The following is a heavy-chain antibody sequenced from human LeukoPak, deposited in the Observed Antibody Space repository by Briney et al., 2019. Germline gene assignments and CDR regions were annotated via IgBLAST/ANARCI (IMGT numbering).Heavy chain of an antibody. Sequence: PSETLSLTCTVSGGSISSSSSYWVWIRQPPGKGLEWIGTVYYSGSTYYNPSLKGRVTISVDTSKNQFSLKLSSVTAADTAVYYCARDTGPSGTAFDYWGQGTLVTVSS. J-gene: IGHJ4*02. V-gene: IGHV4-39*07. D-gene: IGHD2-2*01. CDR2: VYYSGST. CDR1: GGSISSSSSY. CDR3: ARDTGPSGTAFDY.